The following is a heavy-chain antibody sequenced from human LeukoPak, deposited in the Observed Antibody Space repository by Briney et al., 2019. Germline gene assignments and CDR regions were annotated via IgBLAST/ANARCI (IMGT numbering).Heavy chain of an antibody. CDR2: INPNSGGT. J-gene: IGHJ4*02. Sequence: ASVKVSCKASGYTFTGYYMHWVRQAPGQGLEWMGWINPNSGGTNYAQKFQGRVTMTRDTSISTAYMELSRLRSDDTAVYYCARETRGYSYGYDYWGQGTLDTVSS. D-gene: IGHD5-18*01. CDR3: ARETRGYSYGYDY. CDR1: GYTFTGYY. V-gene: IGHV1-2*02.